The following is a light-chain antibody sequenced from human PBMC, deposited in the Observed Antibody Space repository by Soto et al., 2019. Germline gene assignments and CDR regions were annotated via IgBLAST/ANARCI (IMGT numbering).Light chain of an antibody. CDR2: DAS. Sequence: DIQMTQSPSSLSASVGDRITITCRASHSIDNYLSWYQLKPGKAPRLLIYDASALPRGVPARFSGSGSGTKFTLTIASLQPDDFATYYCQQYETFSGTFGPGTKVDIK. CDR3: QQYETFSGT. J-gene: IGKJ1*01. CDR1: HSIDNY. V-gene: IGKV1-5*01.